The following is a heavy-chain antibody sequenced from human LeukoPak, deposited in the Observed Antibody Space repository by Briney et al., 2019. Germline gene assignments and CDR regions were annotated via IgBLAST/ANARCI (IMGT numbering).Heavy chain of an antibody. J-gene: IGHJ4*02. V-gene: IGHV1-69*13. CDR1: GYTFTNYY. D-gene: IGHD2-2*01. CDR2: IIPIFGTA. Sequence: GASVKVSCKASGYTFTNYYIYWVRQAPGQGLEWMGGIIPIFGTANYAQKFRGRVTITADESTSTAYMELSSLRSEDTAVYYCARAEGSSTSFLFDYWGQGTLVTVSS. CDR3: ARAEGSSTSFLFDY.